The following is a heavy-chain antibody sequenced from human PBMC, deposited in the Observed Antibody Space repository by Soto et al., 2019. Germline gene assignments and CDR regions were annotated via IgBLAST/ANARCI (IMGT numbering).Heavy chain of an antibody. CDR1: GDSISTEGYY. CDR2: IYYSGTT. V-gene: IGHV4-31*03. Sequence: PSETLSLTCTVSGDSISTEGYYWGWIRQHAGKGLEWIGYIYYSGTTYYNPSLKSRPTISIDTAENQFSLKLSSVTAADTAVYYCARGGDEYYFDYWGQGTLVTVSS. J-gene: IGHJ4*02. CDR3: ARGGDEYYFDY. D-gene: IGHD3-10*01.